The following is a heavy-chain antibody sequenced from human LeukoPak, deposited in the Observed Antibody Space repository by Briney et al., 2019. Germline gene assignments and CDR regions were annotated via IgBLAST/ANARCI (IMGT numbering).Heavy chain of an antibody. CDR3: ARALVVTEYNYAFDI. CDR1: GGSISSSTSY. J-gene: IGHJ3*02. D-gene: IGHD2-21*02. CDR2: IYYSGST. V-gene: IGHV4-39*07. Sequence: PSETLSLTCTVSGGSISSSTSYWGWIRRPPGKGLEWIGSIYYSGSTYYNPSLKSRVTISVDTSKNQFSLRLSSVTAADTAVYYCARALVVTEYNYAFDIWGQGTMVTVSS.